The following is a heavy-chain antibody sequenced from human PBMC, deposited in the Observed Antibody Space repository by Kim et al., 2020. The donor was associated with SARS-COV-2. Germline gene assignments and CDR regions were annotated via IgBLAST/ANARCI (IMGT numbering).Heavy chain of an antibody. J-gene: IGHJ3*02. Sequence: KGRFTISRDNSKTTLYLQMNSLRAEDTAVYYCAKDRGHGYQLLGYDAFDIWGQGTMVTVSS. D-gene: IGHD2-2*01. CDR3: AKDRGHGYQLLGYDAFDI. V-gene: IGHV3-23*01.